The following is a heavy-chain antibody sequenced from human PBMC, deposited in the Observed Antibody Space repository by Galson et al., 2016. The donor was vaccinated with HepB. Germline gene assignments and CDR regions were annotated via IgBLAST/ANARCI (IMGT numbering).Heavy chain of an antibody. CDR2: VYSGGAT. D-gene: IGHD3-3*01. CDR3: ARIPYDSWSGSPGNYFDR. Sequence: SLRLSCAASGFTVSTTYMSWVRQVPGKGLEWVSVVYSGGATYYTDSVKGRFTISRDNSKNTLYLQMNSLRAEDTAIYYFARIPYDSWSGSPGNYFDRWGQGTLVTVSS. J-gene: IGHJ4*02. CDR1: GFTVSTTY. V-gene: IGHV3-53*01.